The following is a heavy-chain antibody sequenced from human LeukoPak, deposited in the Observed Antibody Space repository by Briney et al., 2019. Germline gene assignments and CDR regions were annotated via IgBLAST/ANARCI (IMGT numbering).Heavy chain of an antibody. CDR1: GGSISGYY. CDR3: ARDFSGFDY. D-gene: IGHD1-14*01. Sequence: SETLSLTCTVSGGSISGYYWSWIRQPPGRGLEWIGYIYYSGSTNHNPSLKSRVTISVDTSKNQFSLKLSSVTAADTAVYYCARDFSGFDYWGQGTLVTVSS. J-gene: IGHJ4*02. V-gene: IGHV4-59*01. CDR2: IYYSGST.